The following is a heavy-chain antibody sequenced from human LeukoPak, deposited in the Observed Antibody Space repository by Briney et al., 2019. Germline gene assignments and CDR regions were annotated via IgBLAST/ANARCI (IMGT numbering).Heavy chain of an antibody. D-gene: IGHD4-23*01. Sequence: SETLSLTCAVYGGSFSEYYWSWIYQPPGKGLEWIGEINHSGSTNYNPSLKSRVTISVDTSKKQFSLKLNSVTAADTAVYYCAISTPGGNGDYWGQGTLVTVSS. V-gene: IGHV4-34*01. CDR3: AISTPGGNGDY. J-gene: IGHJ4*02. CDR1: GGSFSEYY. CDR2: INHSGST.